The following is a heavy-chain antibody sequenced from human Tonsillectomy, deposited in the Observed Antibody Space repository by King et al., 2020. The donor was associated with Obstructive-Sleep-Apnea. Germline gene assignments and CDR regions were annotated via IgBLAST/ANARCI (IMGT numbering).Heavy chain of an antibody. CDR2: IWYDGSNK. D-gene: IGHD2-2*01. CDR3: YLGYCSSSSCYADGLDYFEY. Sequence: QVQLVESGGGVVQPGRSLRLSCAASGFNFSNYGMHWVRQAPGKGLEWVAVIWYDGSNKYYADSVKGRFTISRDNSKNTLYLQMNSLRAEDTDVYYCYLGYCSSSSCYADGLDYFEYWGQGTLVTVSS. V-gene: IGHV3-33*01. CDR1: GFNFSNYG. J-gene: IGHJ4*02.